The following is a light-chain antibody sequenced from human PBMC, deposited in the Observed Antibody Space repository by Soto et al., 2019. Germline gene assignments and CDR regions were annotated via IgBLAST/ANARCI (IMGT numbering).Light chain of an antibody. J-gene: IGLJ1*01. CDR1: SSDVGAYNY. CDR2: EVS. V-gene: IGLV2-8*01. Sequence: QSVLTQPPSASGSPGQSVAISCTGTSSDVGAYNYVAWYQQHPGKVPKLMIYEVSKRPSGVPDRFSGSKSGNTASLTVSGLQADDEADYYCSSYAGSDVFVFGTGTKGTAL. CDR3: SSYAGSDVFV.